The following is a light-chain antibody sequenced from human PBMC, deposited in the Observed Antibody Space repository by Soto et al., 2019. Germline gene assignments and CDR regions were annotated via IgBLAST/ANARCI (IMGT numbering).Light chain of an antibody. V-gene: IGKV3-20*01. CDR3: QHFCYPQWT. CDR2: ATS. Sequence: ELVLTQSPGTLSLSPGDSAALSCKASQSGSGNYLSWYQQKSGQAPRLLIDATSTRAPGIPDRFSGSGSATDFSLIISRLEPEDSAVYYCQHFCYPQWTFCRGTKVDI. CDR1: QSGSGNY. J-gene: IGKJ1*01.